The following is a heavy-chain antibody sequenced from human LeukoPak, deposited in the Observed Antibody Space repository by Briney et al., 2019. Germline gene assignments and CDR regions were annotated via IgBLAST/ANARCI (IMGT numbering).Heavy chain of an antibody. CDR2: IYHSGST. V-gene: IGHV4-30-2*01. CDR3: ARGYCSSTSCYTGWFDP. D-gene: IGHD2-2*02. CDR1: GGSISSGGYS. J-gene: IGHJ5*02. Sequence: SETLSLTCAVSGGSISSGGYSWSWIRQPPGKGLEWIGYIYHSGSTYYNPSLKSRVTISVDRSKNQFSLKLSSVTAADTAVYYCARGYCSSTSCYTGWFDPWGQGTLVTVSS.